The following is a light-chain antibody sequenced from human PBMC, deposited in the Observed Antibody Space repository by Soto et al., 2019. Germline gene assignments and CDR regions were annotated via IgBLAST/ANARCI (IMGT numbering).Light chain of an antibody. CDR2: GAS. Sequence: IVVTQSPGTMSLSPGERATLSCWAGQRFSSGYFAWYQEKPGQAPRLLIYGASSRATGIPDRFSASGSGTDFTLTISKLEPEDFEAYYCQHYWTFGQGTKVDIK. V-gene: IGKV3-20*01. CDR3: QHYWT. CDR1: QRFSSGY. J-gene: IGKJ1*01.